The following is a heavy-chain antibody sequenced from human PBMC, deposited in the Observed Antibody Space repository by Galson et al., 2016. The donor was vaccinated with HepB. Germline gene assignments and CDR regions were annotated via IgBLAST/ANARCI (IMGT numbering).Heavy chain of an antibody. V-gene: IGHV3-23*01. CDR2: SSGTGATT. CDR1: GFTRSTYA. J-gene: IGHJ3*02. CDR3: TRDGYNHIAFDI. Sequence: SLRLSCAASGFTRSTYAMSWVRQAPAKGLEWVSSSSGTGATTYYPDSVKGRFTIARDNLGNTLYLQLDSLRAEDTALYYCTRDGYNHIAFDIWGRGTMVTVSS. D-gene: IGHD5-24*01.